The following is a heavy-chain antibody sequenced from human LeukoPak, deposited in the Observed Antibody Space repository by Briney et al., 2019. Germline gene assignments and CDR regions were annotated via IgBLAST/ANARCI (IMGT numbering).Heavy chain of an antibody. CDR1: GGTFSSCA. J-gene: IGHJ6*02. Sequence: SVKVSCKASGGTFSSCAISWVRQAPGQGLEWMGGIIPIFGTANYAQKFQGRVTITADESTSTAYMELSSLRSEDTAVYYCARVDYYYYGMDVWGQGTTVTVSS. CDR3: ARVDYYYYGMDV. V-gene: IGHV1-69*13. CDR2: IIPIFGTA.